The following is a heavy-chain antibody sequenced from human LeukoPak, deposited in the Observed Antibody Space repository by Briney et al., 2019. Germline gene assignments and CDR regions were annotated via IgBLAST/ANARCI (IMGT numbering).Heavy chain of an antibody. CDR2: IYYSGST. Sequence: PSESLTLACTASGFSISSYYWSWIRQPPGKGLEWVGYIYYSGSTNYNASLKRRVTISVDTSKNHFSLKLSSVTAAETAVEYCARHTRLRYFDSRWGQGTLVTVP. CDR1: GFSISSYY. CDR3: ARHTRLRYFDSR. J-gene: IGHJ4*02. V-gene: IGHV4-59*08. D-gene: IGHD3-9*01.